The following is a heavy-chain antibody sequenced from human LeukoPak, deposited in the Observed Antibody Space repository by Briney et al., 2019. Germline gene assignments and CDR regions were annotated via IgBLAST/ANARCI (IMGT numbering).Heavy chain of an antibody. CDR1: GFTFSAFA. CDR3: AKVLATGYYYDS. J-gene: IGHJ5*01. V-gene: IGHV3-23*01. D-gene: IGHD3-22*01. Sequence: PGGSLRLSCVASGFTFSAFAMLWVRQAPGKGLEWVSSISGGGDYTRYTDSVKGRFTISRDNSRNTVYLQMNSLRAEDTALYYCAKVLATGYYYDSWGQGTLVTVSS. CDR2: ISGGGDYT.